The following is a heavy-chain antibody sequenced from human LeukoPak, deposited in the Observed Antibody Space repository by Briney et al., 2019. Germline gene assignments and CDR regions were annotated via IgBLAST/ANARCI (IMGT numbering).Heavy chain of an antibody. CDR2: INHSGST. Sequence: SETLSLTCAVYGGSFSGYYWSWIRQPPGKGLEWIGEINHSGSTNYNPSLKSRVTISVDTSKNQFSLKLSSVTAADTAVYYCARGVVVVNPYHYYYMDVWGKGTTVTVSS. CDR3: ARGVVVVNPYHYYYMDV. J-gene: IGHJ6*03. CDR1: GGSFSGYY. V-gene: IGHV4-34*01. D-gene: IGHD3-22*01.